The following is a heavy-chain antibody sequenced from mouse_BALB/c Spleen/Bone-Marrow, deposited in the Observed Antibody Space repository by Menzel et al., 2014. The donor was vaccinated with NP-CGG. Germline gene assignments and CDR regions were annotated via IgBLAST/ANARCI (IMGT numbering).Heavy chain of an antibody. CDR1: GFAFSSYD. CDR3: ARHGGNYVSYAMDY. Sequence: VQLKESGGGLVKPGGSLKLSCAASGFAFSSYDMSWVRQTPEKRLEWVAYISSGGSSTYYPDTVKGRFTISRDNAKNTLYLQMSSLKSEDTAMYYCARHGGNYVSYAMDYWGQGTSVTVSS. V-gene: IGHV5-12-1*01. CDR2: ISSGGSST. D-gene: IGHD2-1*01. J-gene: IGHJ4*01.